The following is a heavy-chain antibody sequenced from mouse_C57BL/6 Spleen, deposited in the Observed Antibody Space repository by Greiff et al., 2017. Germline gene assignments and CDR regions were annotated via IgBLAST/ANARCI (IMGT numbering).Heavy chain of an antibody. D-gene: IGHD2-4*01. V-gene: IGHV1-18*01. CDR1: GYTFTDYN. CDR3: ARKEGYDYYYFDY. J-gene: IGHJ2*01. CDR2: INPNSGGT. Sequence: EVQLQQSGPELVKPGASVKIPCKASGYTFTDYNMDWVKQSHGKSLEWIGDINPNSGGTIYNQKFKGKATLTVDKSSSTAYMELRSLTSEDTAVYYCARKEGYDYYYFDYWGQGTTLTVSS.